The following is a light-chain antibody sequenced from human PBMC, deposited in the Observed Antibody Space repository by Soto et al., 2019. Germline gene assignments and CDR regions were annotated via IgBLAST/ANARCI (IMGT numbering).Light chain of an antibody. J-gene: IGLJ1*01. CDR2: EVS. Sequence: QSALTQPASVSGSPGQSITISCTGTSSDVGCYNYVSWYQQHPGKAPKLMIYEVSNRPSGVSNRFSCSKSGNTGSLTISGLQAEDDVDYYCSSYTSSSTSFVFGTGTKVTVL. V-gene: IGLV2-14*01. CDR3: SSYTSSSTSFV. CDR1: SSDVGCYNY.